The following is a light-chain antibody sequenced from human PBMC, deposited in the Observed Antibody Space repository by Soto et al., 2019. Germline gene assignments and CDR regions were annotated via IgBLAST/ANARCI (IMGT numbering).Light chain of an antibody. V-gene: IGKV3-11*01. J-gene: IGKJ5*01. CDR3: QQRHMWPIT. CDR1: QSSRGL. Sequence: EVVLTQSPVTLSLSPGERATLSWRASQSSRGLLAWYQQKPGQAPRLLIYDAYNRATGIPPRFSGSGSGTDLTITISSLEPEDSEVYDCQQRHMWPITFGQGTRLEIK. CDR2: DAY.